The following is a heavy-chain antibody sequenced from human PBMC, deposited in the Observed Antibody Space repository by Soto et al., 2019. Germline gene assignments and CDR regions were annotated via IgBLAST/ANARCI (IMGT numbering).Heavy chain of an antibody. CDR2: IVVGSGNT. Sequence: GASVKVSCKASGFTFTSSAMQWVRQARGQRLEWIGWIVVGSGNTNYAQKFQERVTITRDMSTSTAYMELSSLRSEDTAVYYCAADGRERPVWWGDYYGMDVWG. J-gene: IGHJ6*02. CDR1: GFTFTSSA. D-gene: IGHD2-8*02. CDR3: AADGRERPVWWGDYYGMDV. V-gene: IGHV1-58*02.